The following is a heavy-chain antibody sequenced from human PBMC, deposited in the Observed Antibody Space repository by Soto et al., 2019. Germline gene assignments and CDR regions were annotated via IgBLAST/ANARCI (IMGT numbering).Heavy chain of an antibody. CDR3: EGRDDPFHV. Sequence: EVQLVESGGDLIQPGGSLRLSCAASGFTVSSNDMSWVRQAPGKGLEWVSLIYSSGSTHYADSVKGRFTISRDNSKNTVHLQMNTLRAEDTAVYYCEGRDDPFHVWGQGTMVTVSS. V-gene: IGHV3-53*01. CDR2: IYSSGST. J-gene: IGHJ3*01. CDR1: GFTVSSND.